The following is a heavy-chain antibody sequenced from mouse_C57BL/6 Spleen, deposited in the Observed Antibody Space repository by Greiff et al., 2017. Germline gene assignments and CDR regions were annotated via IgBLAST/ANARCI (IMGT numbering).Heavy chain of an antibody. V-gene: IGHV1-55*01. CDR3: ASSPIYYDYDDWYFDV. J-gene: IGHJ1*03. D-gene: IGHD2-4*01. Sequence: QVQLQQSGAELVKPGASVKMSCKASGYTFTSYWITWVKQRPGQGLEWIGDIYPGSGSTNYNEKFKSKATLTVDTSSSTAYMQLSSLTSEDSAVYYCASSPIYYDYDDWYFDVWGTGTTVTVSS. CDR1: GYTFTSYW. CDR2: IYPGSGST.